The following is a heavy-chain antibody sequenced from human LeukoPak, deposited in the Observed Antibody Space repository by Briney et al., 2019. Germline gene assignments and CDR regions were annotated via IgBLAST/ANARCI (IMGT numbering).Heavy chain of an antibody. CDR3: AREFAD. CDR2: ISCDGTTK. V-gene: IGHV3-30-3*01. D-gene: IGHD3-10*01. Sequence: GGSLRLSCAASGFTFSSYALHWVRQAPGKGLEWVAVISCDGTTKYYADSVKGRFTISRDNSKNTLYLQMNSLRAEDTAIYYCAREFADWGQGTLVTVSS. CDR1: GFTFSSYA. J-gene: IGHJ4*02.